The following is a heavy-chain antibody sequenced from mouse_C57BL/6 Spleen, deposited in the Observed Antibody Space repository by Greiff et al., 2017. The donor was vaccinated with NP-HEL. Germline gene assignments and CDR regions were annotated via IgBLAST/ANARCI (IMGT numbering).Heavy chain of an antibody. J-gene: IGHJ3*01. CDR3: ASKLGAY. CDR1: GYTFTSYW. V-gene: IGHV1-69*01. CDR2: IDPSDSYT. D-gene: IGHD4-1*01. Sequence: QVHVKQPGAELVMPGASVKLSCKASGYTFTSYWMHWVKQRPGQGLEWIGEIDPSDSYTNYNQKFKGKSTLTVDKSSSTAYMQLSSLTSEDSAVYYCASKLGAYWGQGTLVTVSA.